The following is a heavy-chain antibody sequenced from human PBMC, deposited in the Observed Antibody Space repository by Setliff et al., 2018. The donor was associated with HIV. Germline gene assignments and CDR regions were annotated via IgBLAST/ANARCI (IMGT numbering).Heavy chain of an antibody. Sequence: SETLSLTCSVSGYSISNGYYWGWIRQPPGKGLEWVGTIYQTGKTYYSPSLKSRVTVSVDMSRNQFSVKLNSLKTEDTAVYYCNTVDDPILTGHWGQGTLVTVSS. CDR3: NTVDDPILTGH. CDR2: IYQTGKT. D-gene: IGHD3-9*01. CDR1: GYSISNGYY. J-gene: IGHJ4*02. V-gene: IGHV4-38-2*02.